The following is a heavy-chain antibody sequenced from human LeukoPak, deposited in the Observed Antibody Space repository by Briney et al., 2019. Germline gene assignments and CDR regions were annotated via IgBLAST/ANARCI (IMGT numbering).Heavy chain of an antibody. Sequence: ASVKVSCKASGYTFTSYYMHWVRQAPGQGLEWMGIINPSGGSTSYAQKFQGGVTMTRDTSTSTVYMELSSLRSEDTAVYYCARDAPEHFPEYSSSWTLTFDYWGRGTLVTVSS. CDR1: GYTFTSYY. CDR3: ARDAPEHFPEYSSSWTLTFDY. J-gene: IGHJ4*02. D-gene: IGHD6-13*01. CDR2: INPSGGST. V-gene: IGHV1-46*01.